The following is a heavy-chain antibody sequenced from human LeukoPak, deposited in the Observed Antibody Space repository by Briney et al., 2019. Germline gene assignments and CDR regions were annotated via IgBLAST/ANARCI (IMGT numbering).Heavy chain of an antibody. CDR1: GYSISSGYY. D-gene: IGHD2-2*01. J-gene: IGHJ4*02. Sequence: SETLSLTCAVSGYSISSGYYWGWIRQPPGKGLEWIGSIYHSGSTYNNPSLKSRVTISVDTSKNQFSLKLSSVTAADTAVYYCARERGYCSSTSCYREGLDYWGQGTLVTVSS. CDR3: ARERGYCSSTSCYREGLDY. CDR2: IYHSGST. V-gene: IGHV4-38-2*02.